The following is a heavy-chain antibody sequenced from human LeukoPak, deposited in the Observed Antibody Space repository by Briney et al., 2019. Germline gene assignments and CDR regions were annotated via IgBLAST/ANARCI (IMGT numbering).Heavy chain of an antibody. CDR3: ARGSIAVAGSHFDY. D-gene: IGHD6-19*01. J-gene: IGHJ4*02. Sequence: PSQTLSLTCTVSGGSISSGGYYWSWIRQPPGKGLEWIGYIYHSGSTYYNPSLKSRVTTSVDRSKNQFSLKLSSVTAADTAVYYCARGSIAVAGSHFDYWGQGTLVTVSS. CDR1: GGSISSGGYY. V-gene: IGHV4-30-2*01. CDR2: IYHSGST.